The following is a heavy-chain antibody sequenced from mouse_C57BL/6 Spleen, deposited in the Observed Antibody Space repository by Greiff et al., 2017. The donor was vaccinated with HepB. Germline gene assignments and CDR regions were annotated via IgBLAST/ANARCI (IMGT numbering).Heavy chain of an antibody. Sequence: EVKLVASGGGLVKPGGSLKLSCAASGFTFSDYGMHWVRQAPEKGLEWVAYISSGSSTIYYADTVKGRFTISRDNAKNTLFLQMTSLRSEDTAMYYCARNSYYAMDYWGQGTSVTGAS. V-gene: IGHV5-17*01. J-gene: IGHJ4*01. CDR1: GFTFSDYG. CDR3: ARNSYYAMDY. CDR2: ISSGSSTI.